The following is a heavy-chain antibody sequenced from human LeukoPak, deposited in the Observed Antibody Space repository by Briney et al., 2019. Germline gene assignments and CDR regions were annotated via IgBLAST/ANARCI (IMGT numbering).Heavy chain of an antibody. CDR2: IIPILGIA. D-gene: IGHD2-8*02. V-gene: IGHV1-69*04. J-gene: IGHJ5*02. Sequence: SVKVSCKASGGTFSSYAISWVRQAPGQGLEWMGRIIPILGIANYAQKFQGRVTITADKSTSTAYMELSSLRSEDTAVYYCARDLMVSLSTAFDPWGQGTLVTVSS. CDR3: ARDLMVSLSTAFDP. CDR1: GGTFSSYA.